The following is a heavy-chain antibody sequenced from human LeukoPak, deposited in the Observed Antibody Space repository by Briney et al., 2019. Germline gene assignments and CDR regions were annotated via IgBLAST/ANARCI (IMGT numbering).Heavy chain of an antibody. CDR3: ARDRYDYGDYRGRFYYGMDV. CDR1: GFTFSSYA. D-gene: IGHD4-17*01. CDR2: ISYDGSNK. J-gene: IGHJ6*02. Sequence: GGSLRLSCAASGFTFSSYAMHWVRQAPGKGLEWVAVISYDGSNKYYADSVKGRFTISRDNSKNTLYLQMSSLRAEDTAVYYCARDRYDYGDYRGRFYYGMDVWGQGTTVTVSS. V-gene: IGHV3-30*14.